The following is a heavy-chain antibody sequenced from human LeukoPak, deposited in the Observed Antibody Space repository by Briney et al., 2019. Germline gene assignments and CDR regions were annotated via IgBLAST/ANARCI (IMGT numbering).Heavy chain of an antibody. CDR3: ARTDYDYVWGSYHPLDQ. D-gene: IGHD3-16*02. Sequence: ESGPTLVNPTETLTLTCTVSGCSGFSLNTARMGVSWIRQPPGKTLEWLAHIFSNDEKSYRTSLKSRLTISKDPSKSQVVLTMTSMDPVDTATYYCARTDYDYVWGSYHPLDQWGQGTLVTVSS. CDR1: GCSGFSLNTARMG. J-gene: IGHJ4*02. V-gene: IGHV2-26*01. CDR2: IFSNDEK.